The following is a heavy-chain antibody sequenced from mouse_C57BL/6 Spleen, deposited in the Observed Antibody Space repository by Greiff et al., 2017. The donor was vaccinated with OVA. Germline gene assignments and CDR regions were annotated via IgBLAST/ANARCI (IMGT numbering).Heavy chain of an antibody. D-gene: IGHD2-3*01. V-gene: IGHV2-2*01. CDR1: GFSLTSSG. CDR3: ARKGNGYYGFAY. Sequence: QVPLQQSGPGLVQPSQSLSLTCTVSGFSLTSSGVHWVRQSPGTGLEWLGVLWSGGSTDYNAAFISSLSISKDKSKSQIFIKMNSLQADDTARYYCARKGNGYYGFAYWGQGTLVTVSA. CDR2: LWSGGST. J-gene: IGHJ3*01.